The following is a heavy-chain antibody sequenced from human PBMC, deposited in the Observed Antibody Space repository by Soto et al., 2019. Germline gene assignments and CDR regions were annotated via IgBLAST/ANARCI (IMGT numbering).Heavy chain of an antibody. Sequence: GGSLRLSCAASGFTFSSYSMNWVRQAPGKGLEWVSYISSSSSTIYYADSVKGRFIISRDNAKNSLYLQMNSLRAEDTAVYYCARDRCGDYACFADYWGQGTLVTVSS. CDR1: GFTFSSYS. J-gene: IGHJ4*02. CDR3: ARDRCGDYACFADY. V-gene: IGHV3-48*01. D-gene: IGHD4-17*01. CDR2: ISSSSSTI.